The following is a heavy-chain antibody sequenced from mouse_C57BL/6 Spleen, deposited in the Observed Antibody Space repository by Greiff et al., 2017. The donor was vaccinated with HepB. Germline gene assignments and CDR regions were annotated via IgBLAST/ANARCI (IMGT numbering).Heavy chain of an antibody. CDR1: GYSITSGYD. CDR3: ARGGSYFLMDY. Sequence: VQLKESGPGMVKPSQSLSLTCTVTGYSITSGYDWHWIRHFPGNKLEWMGYISYSGSTNYNPSLKSRISITHDTSKNHFFLKLNSVTTEDTATYYCARGGSYFLMDYWGQGTSVTVSS. D-gene: IGHD1-1*02. V-gene: IGHV3-1*01. J-gene: IGHJ4*01. CDR2: ISYSGST.